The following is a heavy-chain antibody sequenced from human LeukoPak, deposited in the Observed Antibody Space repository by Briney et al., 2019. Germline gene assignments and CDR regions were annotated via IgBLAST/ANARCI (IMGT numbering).Heavy chain of an antibody. Sequence: ASVKVSCKASGYTFTSYDINWVRQATGQGLEWMGWINTNTGNPTYAQGFTGRFVFSLDTSVSTACLQISSLKAEDTAVYYCARRRTAMPYYSGMDVWGQGTTVAVSS. CDR2: INTNTGNP. V-gene: IGHV7-4-1*02. D-gene: IGHD5-18*01. CDR1: GYTFTSYD. CDR3: ARRRTAMPYYSGMDV. J-gene: IGHJ6*02.